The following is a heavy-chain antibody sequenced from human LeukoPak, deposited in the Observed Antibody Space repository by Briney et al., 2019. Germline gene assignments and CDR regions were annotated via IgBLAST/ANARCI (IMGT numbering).Heavy chain of an antibody. V-gene: IGHV3-21*01. J-gene: IGHJ4*02. D-gene: IGHD3-22*01. CDR2: ISSSSSYI. Sequence: GGSLRLSCAASGFTFSSYSMNWVRQAPGKGLEWVSSISSSSSYIYYADSVKGRFTISRDNAKNSLYLQMNSLRAEDTAVYYCAREGGDYYDSSGYKYWGQGTLVTVSS. CDR1: GFTFSSYS. CDR3: AREGGDYYDSSGYKY.